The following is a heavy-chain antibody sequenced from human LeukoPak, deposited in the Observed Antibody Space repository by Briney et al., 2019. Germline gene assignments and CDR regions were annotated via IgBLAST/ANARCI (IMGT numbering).Heavy chain of an antibody. CDR2: IWFDGSNQ. CDR3: ARGPVTRFEI. V-gene: IGHV3-33*01. CDR1: GFIFSNYG. Sequence: AGGSLRLSCAASGFIFSNYGVHWVRQAPGKGLEWVAVIWFDGSNQYHADAVKGRFTISRDNSNNTLYLQMNSLRAEDTAVYYCARGPVTRFEIWGQGTMVTVSS. J-gene: IGHJ3*02. D-gene: IGHD4-17*01.